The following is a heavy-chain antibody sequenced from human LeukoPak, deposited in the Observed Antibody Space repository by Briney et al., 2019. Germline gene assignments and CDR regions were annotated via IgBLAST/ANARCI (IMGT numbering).Heavy chain of an antibody. CDR2: ISAYNGNT. CDR3: ARGADIVVVPAAIKVAEIMVRGVGWFDP. Sequence: ASVKVSCTASGYTFTSYGISWVRQAPGQGLEWMGWISAYNGNTNYAQKLQGRVTMTTDTSTSTAYMELRSLRSDDTAVYYCARGADIVVVPAAIKVAEIMVRGVGWFDPWGQGTLVTVSS. CDR1: GYTFTSYG. D-gene: IGHD2-2*02. J-gene: IGHJ5*02. V-gene: IGHV1-18*01.